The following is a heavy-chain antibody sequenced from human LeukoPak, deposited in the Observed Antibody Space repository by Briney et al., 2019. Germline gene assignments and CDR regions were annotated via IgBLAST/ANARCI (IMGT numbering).Heavy chain of an antibody. V-gene: IGHV5-51*01. CDR3: ARHFRGGGRKVVISPADY. Sequence: GESLKISCKGSGYSFTSYWIAWVRQMPGKGLEWMGIIYPGDSDTRYSPSFQGQVTISADKSISTAYLQWSSLKASDTAMYYCARHFRGGGRKVVISPADYWGQGTLVTVSS. CDR2: IYPGDSDT. CDR1: GYSFTSYW. J-gene: IGHJ4*02. D-gene: IGHD3-22*01.